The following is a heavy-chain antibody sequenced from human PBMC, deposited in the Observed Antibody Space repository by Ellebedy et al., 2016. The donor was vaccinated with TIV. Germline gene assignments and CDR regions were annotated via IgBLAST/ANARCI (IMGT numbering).Heavy chain of an antibody. CDR2: ISMSTKYI. CDR1: GFSFSDYA. V-gene: IGHV3-21*06. J-gene: IGHJ4*02. CDR3: VSQIALGY. D-gene: IGHD3-22*01. Sequence: GESLKISXVVSGFSFSDYAMSWVRQTPGRGLEWVSSISMSTKYIYYADSVKGRFTISRDNAKSSLYLHLTSLRAEDTAIYYCVSQIALGYWGQGTLVTVSS.